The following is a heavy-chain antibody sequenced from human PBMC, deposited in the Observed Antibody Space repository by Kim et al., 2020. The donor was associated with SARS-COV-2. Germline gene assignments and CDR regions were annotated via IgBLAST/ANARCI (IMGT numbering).Heavy chain of an antibody. CDR1: GFTFSHYA. CDR3: AKWREYCGSSTCFQNFDY. J-gene: IGHJ4*02. Sequence: GGSLRLSCAASGFTFSHYAMSWVRQAPGKGPEWVSGISDSADYIYYADSVKGRFTISRDNSKNTLFLQMNSLRAEDTAVYYCAKWREYCGSSTCFQNFDYSGQETLVTVPS. D-gene: IGHD2-2*01. CDR2: ISDSADYI. V-gene: IGHV3-23*01.